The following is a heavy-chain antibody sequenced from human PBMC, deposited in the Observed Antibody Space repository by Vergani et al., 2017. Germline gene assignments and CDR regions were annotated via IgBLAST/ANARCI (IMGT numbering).Heavy chain of an antibody. CDR2: ISAYNGNT. CDR1: GYTFTSYG. D-gene: IGHD2-2*01. CDR3: ARDPDIVVVPAAPYYYYYYGMDV. Sequence: QVQLVQSGAEVKKPGASVKVSCKASGYTFTSYGISWVRQAPGQGLEWMGWISAYNGNTNYAQKLQGRVTMTTDTSTSTAYMELRSLRSDDTDVYYCARDPDIVVVPAAPYYYYYYGMDVWGQGTTVTVS. V-gene: IGHV1-18*04. J-gene: IGHJ6*02.